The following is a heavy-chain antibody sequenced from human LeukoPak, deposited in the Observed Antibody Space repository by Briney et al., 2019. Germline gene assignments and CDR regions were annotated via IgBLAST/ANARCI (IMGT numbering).Heavy chain of an antibody. CDR2: IYPGDSDT. V-gene: IGHV5-51*01. Sequence: RESLKISCKGSGYSFTSYWIGWVRQMPGKGLEWMGIIYPGDSDTRYSPSFQGQVTMSADKSINTAYLQWSSLQASDTAMYYCARRQGCSSTSCPPDSWGQGTLVTVSS. CDR3: ARRQGCSSTSCPPDS. J-gene: IGHJ4*02. CDR1: GYSFTSYW. D-gene: IGHD2-2*01.